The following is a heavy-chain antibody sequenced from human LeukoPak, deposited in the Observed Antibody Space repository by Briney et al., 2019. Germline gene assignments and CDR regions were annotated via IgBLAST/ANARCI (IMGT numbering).Heavy chain of an antibody. V-gene: IGHV3-30*18. J-gene: IGHJ4*02. Sequence: PGGSLRLSCAASGFTFNNYGMHWVRQAPGKGLEWVAVISYDGTNKYYTDSVKGRFTISRDNSKNTLYLQMNSLRAEDAAVYYCAKDQGTGPTCLDYGGQGPRVTVSS. CDR1: GFTFNNYG. CDR2: ISYDGTNK. D-gene: IGHD1-1*01. CDR3: AKDQGTGPTCLDY.